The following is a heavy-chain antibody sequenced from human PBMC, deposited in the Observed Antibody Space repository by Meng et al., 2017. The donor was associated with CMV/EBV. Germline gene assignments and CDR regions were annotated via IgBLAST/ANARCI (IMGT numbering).Heavy chain of an antibody. CDR2: IYYSGST. CDR3: ARTGPGGEQPLLYRYYYGMDV. J-gene: IGHJ6*02. CDR1: SYC. Sequence: SYCWSWIRQPPGKGLEWIGYIYYSGSTNYNPSLKSRVTISVDTSKNQFSLKLSSVTAADTAVYYCARTGPGGEQPLLYRYYYGMDVWGQGTTVTVSS. V-gene: IGHV4-59*01. D-gene: IGHD2-2*02.